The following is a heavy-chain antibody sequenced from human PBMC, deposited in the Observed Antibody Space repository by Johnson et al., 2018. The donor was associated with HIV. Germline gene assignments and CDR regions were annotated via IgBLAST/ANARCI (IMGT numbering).Heavy chain of an antibody. V-gene: IGHV3-23*04. D-gene: IGHD2-21*01. CDR3: AGIRSSDKDI. J-gene: IGHJ3*02. CDR2: ISGSGGST. CDR1: GFTVSSNY. Sequence: VQLVESGGGVVQPGRSLRLSCAASGFTVSSNYMSWVRQAPGKGLEWVSAISGSGGSTYYADSVKGRFTISRDNSKSTLYLQMNSLRAEDTAVYYCAGIRSSDKDIWGQGTMVTVSS.